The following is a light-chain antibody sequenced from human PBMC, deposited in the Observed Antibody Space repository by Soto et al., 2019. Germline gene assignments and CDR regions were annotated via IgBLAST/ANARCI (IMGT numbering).Light chain of an antibody. CDR3: QHYVNSPPGT. CDR2: GAS. J-gene: IGKJ1*01. CDR1: QSVSSSY. Sequence: EIVLTQSPGTLSLSPGERATLSCRASQSVSSSYLAWYQQKPGQAPRLLIYGASTWATGIPDRFSGSGSGTDFALTISRLEPEDFVVYYCQHYVNSPPGTFGQGTKVDIK. V-gene: IGKV3-20*01.